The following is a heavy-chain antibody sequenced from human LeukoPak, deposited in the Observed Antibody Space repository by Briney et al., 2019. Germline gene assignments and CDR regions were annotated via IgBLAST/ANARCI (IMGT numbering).Heavy chain of an antibody. V-gene: IGHV3-30*02. CDR1: GFTFSSYG. CDR2: IRNDGRNK. J-gene: IGHJ4*02. Sequence: GGSLRLSCGAPGFTFSSYGMHWVRQAPGKGLEWVAFIRNDGRNKYYADSVKGRFTISRDNSKNTLYLQMNSLRAEDTAVYYCAKDLLPTYTSIRSISDYWGQGTLVTVSS. CDR3: AKDLLPTYTSIRSISDY. D-gene: IGHD5-12*01.